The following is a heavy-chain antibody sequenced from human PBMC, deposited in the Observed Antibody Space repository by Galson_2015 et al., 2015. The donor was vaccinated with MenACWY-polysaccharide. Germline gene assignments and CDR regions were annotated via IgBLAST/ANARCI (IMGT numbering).Heavy chain of an antibody. V-gene: IGHV3-30*02. CDR3: ARNPSRLDIAAASH. CDR1: GFNFGGNG. D-gene: IGHD6-13*01. CDR2: IRNDGRK. Sequence: SLRLSCAGSGFNFGGNGLHWVRQAPGKGLEWVALIRNDGRKHYPDAVKGRFTISRDNSKNTLYLQMNRLRPEDTAVYYCARNPSRLDIAAASHWGQGALVSVSS. J-gene: IGHJ4*02.